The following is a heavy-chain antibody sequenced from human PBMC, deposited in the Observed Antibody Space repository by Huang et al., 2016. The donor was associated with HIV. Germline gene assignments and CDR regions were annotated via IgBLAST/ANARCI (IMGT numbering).Heavy chain of an antibody. V-gene: IGHV4-34*01. J-gene: IGHJ4*02. CDR2: IDHRGRT. CDR3: ARPQMTDATSDSSWNYFDS. Sequence: VQLRQWGTTLLKPSETLSLKCAVYGGSFTNHYWTWIRQSPGKGPEWIGEIDHRGRTTDNPSLRSRVSMSIDTSKNQFSLNLTAVTDAETAVYFCARPQMTDATSDSSWNYFDSWGQGTLVTVSS. CDR1: GGSFTNHY. D-gene: IGHD2-21*02.